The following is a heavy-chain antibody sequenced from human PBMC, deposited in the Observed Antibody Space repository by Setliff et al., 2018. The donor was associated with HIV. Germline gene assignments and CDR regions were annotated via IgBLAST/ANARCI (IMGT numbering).Heavy chain of an antibody. CDR3: AKGRRPVDLVSTSIRYYFYMGV. V-gene: IGHV3-30*02. Sequence: CAASGFRFETFGMYWVRQAPGKGLEWVAFIRHDGSYAYHADSVKGRFTMSRDNSKNTVSLEMNSLRVEDTGVYYCAKGRRPVDLVSTSIRYYFYMGVWGKGTTVTVSS. CDR2: IRHDGSYA. D-gene: IGHD5-12*01. J-gene: IGHJ6*03. CDR1: GFRFETFG.